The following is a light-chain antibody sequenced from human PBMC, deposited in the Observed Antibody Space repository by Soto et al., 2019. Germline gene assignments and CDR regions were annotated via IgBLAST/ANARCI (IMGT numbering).Light chain of an antibody. CDR1: SSDVGGYNY. Sequence: QSALTQPASVSGSPGQSITISCTGTSSDVGGYNYVSWYQQHPGKAPKLMIFEVSYRPSGVSNRFSGSKSGNTASLTISGLQAEDEADYYCSSFTTTPWVFGGGTKVTVL. J-gene: IGLJ3*02. CDR3: SSFTTTPWV. V-gene: IGLV2-14*01. CDR2: EVS.